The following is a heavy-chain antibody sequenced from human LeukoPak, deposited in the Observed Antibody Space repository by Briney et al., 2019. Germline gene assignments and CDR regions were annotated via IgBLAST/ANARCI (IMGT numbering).Heavy chain of an antibody. CDR2: VSGSGGYT. J-gene: IGHJ4*02. CDR1: GFTFSSYA. V-gene: IGHV3-23*01. Sequence: GGSLRLSCAASGFTFSSYAMSWVRQAPGQGLEWVSAVSGSGGYTYYADSVKGRFTISRDNSKNTLYLQMNSLRAEDTAVHYCAKSPQVSTVTTYYFHYWGQGTLVTVSS. D-gene: IGHD4-17*01. CDR3: AKSPQVSTVTTYYFHY.